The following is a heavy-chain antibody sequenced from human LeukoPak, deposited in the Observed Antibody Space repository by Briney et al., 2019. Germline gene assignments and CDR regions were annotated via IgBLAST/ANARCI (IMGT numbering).Heavy chain of an antibody. D-gene: IGHD4-17*01. CDR3: ARDDSGDTYYYYGMDV. V-gene: IGHV1-18*01. CDR1: GYTFTSYG. Sequence: GASVKVSCKASGYTFTSYGISWVRQAPGQGLEWMGWISAYNGNTNYAQKLQGRVTMTTDTSTSTAYMELRSLRSDDTAVYYCARDDSGDTYYYYGMDVWGQGTTVTVSS. CDR2: ISAYNGNT. J-gene: IGHJ6*02.